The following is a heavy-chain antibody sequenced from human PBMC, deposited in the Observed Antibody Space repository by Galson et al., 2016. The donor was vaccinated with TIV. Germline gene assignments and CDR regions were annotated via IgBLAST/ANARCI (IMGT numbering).Heavy chain of an antibody. D-gene: IGHD4-17*01. CDR2: ISYDGSYK. CDR1: GFSFSDYG. CDR3: AKDPRLYGDYLLAYFDF. V-gene: IGHV3-30*18. J-gene: IGHJ4*02. Sequence: SPRLSCAASGFSFSDYGLHWVRQAPGRGLEWLAVISYDGSYKYYADSVKGRFTISRDNTKNTVSLQMNSLRPEDTGVYYCAKDPRLYGDYLLAYFDFWGQGDLVTVST.